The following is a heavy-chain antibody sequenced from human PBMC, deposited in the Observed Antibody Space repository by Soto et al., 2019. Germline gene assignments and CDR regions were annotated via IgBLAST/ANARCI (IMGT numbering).Heavy chain of an antibody. CDR1: GFTFSSYT. V-gene: IGHV3-30*04. J-gene: IGHJ4*02. D-gene: IGHD2-8*02. Sequence: AGSLSLACTASGFTFSSYTMHWVHQAPGKGLGWLAVILYDGTSKYYADSVKGRFTISRDNSKKSLYLQMTNLRVDDRAVYYCVGGVDAPLRYWGPGTLVTVSS. CDR3: VGGVDAPLRY. CDR2: ILYDGTSK.